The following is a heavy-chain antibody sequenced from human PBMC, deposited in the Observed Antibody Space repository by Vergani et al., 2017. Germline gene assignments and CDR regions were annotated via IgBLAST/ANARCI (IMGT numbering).Heavy chain of an antibody. Sequence: EVQLVESGGGLVQPGGSLRLSCAASGFTFSSFAMIWVRQAPGKGLEWVSFISSGSGSYIYIADSMKGRFSISRDNAKKSLFLQMSSLRADDSAVDYCARDVVSTDSFDSSGYERPYYFDYWGRGTLLTVSS. D-gene: IGHD3-22*01. CDR2: ISSGSGSYI. CDR3: ARDVVSTDSFDSSGYERPYYFDY. J-gene: IGHJ4*02. V-gene: IGHV3-21*01. CDR1: GFTFSSFA.